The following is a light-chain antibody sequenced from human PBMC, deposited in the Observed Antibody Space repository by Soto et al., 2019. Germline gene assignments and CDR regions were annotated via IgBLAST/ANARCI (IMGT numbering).Light chain of an antibody. CDR1: QSVSSSY. CDR2: DAS. J-gene: IGKJ2*01. V-gene: IGKV3D-20*02. CDR3: QQRSNWPT. Sequence: EIVLTQSPGTLSLSPGERATLSCRASQSVSSSYLAWYQQKPGQAPRLLIYDASSRATGIADRFSGSGSGTDFTLIISRLEPEDFAVYYCQQRSNWPTFGQGTKLEIK.